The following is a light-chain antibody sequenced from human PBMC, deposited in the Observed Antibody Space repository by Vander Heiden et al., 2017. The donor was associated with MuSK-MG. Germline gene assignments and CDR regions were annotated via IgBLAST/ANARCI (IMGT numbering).Light chain of an antibody. J-gene: IGLJ1*01. CDR2: EIT. V-gene: IGLV2-8*01. CDR3: SSVVGGDIYV. CDR1: STDVGGAKY. Sequence: QAARTRTPSASGAPGESVCIAWTGNSTDVGGAKYVSWYQQHPGKAPKVIIYEITKRPSGVPDRFSGSKSGNTASLTVSGLQAEDEADYYCSSVVGGDIYVFGTGTEVTVL.